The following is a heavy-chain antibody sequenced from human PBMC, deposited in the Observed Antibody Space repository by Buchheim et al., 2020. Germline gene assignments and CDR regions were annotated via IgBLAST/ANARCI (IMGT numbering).Heavy chain of an antibody. CDR2: INQDGSEK. D-gene: IGHD2-21*02. J-gene: IGHJ4*02. V-gene: IGHV3-7*03. CDR3: AGCGGDCYTVDH. Sequence: EVQLVESGGGLVQPGGSLRLSCVASEYSFSSYWMTWVRQAPGKGLEWVANINQDGSEKYYVDSVKGRFTISRDNAKKSLYIQMSSLRAEDTAVYFCAGCGGDCYTVDHWGQGTL. CDR1: EYSFSSYW.